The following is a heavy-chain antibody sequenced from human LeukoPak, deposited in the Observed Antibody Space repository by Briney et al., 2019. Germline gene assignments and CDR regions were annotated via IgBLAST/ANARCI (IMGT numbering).Heavy chain of an antibody. J-gene: IGHJ4*02. V-gene: IGHV3-21*01. Sequence: GGSLRLSCAASGFTFSSYSMNWVRQAPGKGLEWVSSISSSSSYIYYADPVKGRFTISRDNAKNSLYLQMNSLRAEDTAVYYCARKYSTSWYVDYWGQGTLVTVSS. D-gene: IGHD6-13*01. CDR1: GFTFSSYS. CDR3: ARKYSTSWYVDY. CDR2: ISSSSSYI.